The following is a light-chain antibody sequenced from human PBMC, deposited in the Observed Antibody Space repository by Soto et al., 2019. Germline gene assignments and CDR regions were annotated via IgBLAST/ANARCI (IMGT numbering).Light chain of an antibody. Sequence: EIVLTQSPATLSLSPGERATLSCGASQSVSGYLAWYQQKPGQAPRLLIYEASNRATGIPARFSGSGSGTDFTLTISSLEPEDFALYYCQQRSNWPLTFGGGTKVEIK. CDR1: QSVSGY. CDR3: QQRSNWPLT. V-gene: IGKV3-11*01. J-gene: IGKJ4*01. CDR2: EAS.